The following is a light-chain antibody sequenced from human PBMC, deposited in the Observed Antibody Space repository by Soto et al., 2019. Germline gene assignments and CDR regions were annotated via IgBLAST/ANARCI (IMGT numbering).Light chain of an antibody. Sequence: IVLTQSPAILSLSPGERATLSCRASQSVTSSLAWYQQRPGQAPRLLIYDASNRATGIPARFSGSGSGTYFTLTISSLEPEDFAVYYCQQRRNWPPLTFGGGTKVEIK. J-gene: IGKJ4*01. CDR1: QSVTSS. V-gene: IGKV3-11*01. CDR2: DAS. CDR3: QQRRNWPPLT.